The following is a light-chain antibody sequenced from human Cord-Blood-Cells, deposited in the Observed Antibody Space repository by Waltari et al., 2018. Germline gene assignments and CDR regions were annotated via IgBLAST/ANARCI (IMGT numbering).Light chain of an antibody. CDR2: HDS. CDR1: TLGDQY. V-gene: IGLV3-1*01. CDR3: QAWDSSTVV. J-gene: IGLJ2*01. Sequence: SYDLPLPRLVSVSPGQKARHPCPCHTLGDQYACWYQQKPGQSPVLVRYHDSKRPSGIPDRFSGSNSGNTATLTISGTQAMDESDYYCQAWDSSTVVFCGGTKLTV.